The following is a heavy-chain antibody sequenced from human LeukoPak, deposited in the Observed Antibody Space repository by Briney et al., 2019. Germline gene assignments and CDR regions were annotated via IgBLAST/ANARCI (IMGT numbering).Heavy chain of an antibody. J-gene: IGHJ5*02. Sequence: GGSLRLSCAASGFTVSSNYMSWVRQAPGKGLEWVSVIYSGGSTYYADSVKGRFTISRDNFKNTLYLQMNSLRAEDTAVYYCARDNFGNQPRYCSGGSCYARGYNWFDPWGQGTLVTVSS. CDR3: ARDNFGNQPRYCSGGSCYARGYNWFDP. CDR1: GFTVSSNY. V-gene: IGHV3-53*01. CDR2: IYSGGST. D-gene: IGHD2-15*01.